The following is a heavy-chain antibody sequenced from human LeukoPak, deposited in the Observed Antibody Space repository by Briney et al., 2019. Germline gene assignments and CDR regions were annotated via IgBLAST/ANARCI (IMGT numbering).Heavy chain of an antibody. D-gene: IGHD3-10*01. CDR1: GDSIRGYY. CDR3: ARHGPADSRSYPPDY. Sequence: SETLSLTCTVSGDSIRGYYWSWIRQPPGKRLEWIAYIYNSVTTNYNPSLKSRLTISVDTSENQISLKLSSVTAADTAVYYCARHGPADSRSYPPDYWGQGTLVTVSS. J-gene: IGHJ4*02. CDR2: IYNSVTT. V-gene: IGHV4-59*08.